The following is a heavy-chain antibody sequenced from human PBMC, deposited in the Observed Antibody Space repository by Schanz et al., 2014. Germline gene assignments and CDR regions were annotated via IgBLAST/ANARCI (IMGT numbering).Heavy chain of an antibody. V-gene: IGHV1-46*03. CDR3: ARGSPDNMIRGELDY. CDR2: INPIGGST. D-gene: IGHD3-10*01. J-gene: IGHJ4*02. CDR1: GYTFTNFF. Sequence: QVHLVQSGAEVHKPGASLKISCKASGYTFTNFFLHWVRQAPGQGLEWMGIINPIGGSTTYAQKFRGAVTLTTDTSTDTAYLELTSLRSEDTAVYYCARGSPDNMIRGELDYWGQGTLVTVSS.